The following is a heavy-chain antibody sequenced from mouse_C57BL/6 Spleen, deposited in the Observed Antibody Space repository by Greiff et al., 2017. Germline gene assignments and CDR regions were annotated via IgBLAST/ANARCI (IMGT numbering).Heavy chain of an antibody. V-gene: IGHV1-22*01. CDR3: AREEMVTTGYYFDY. D-gene: IGHD2-2*01. CDR2: INPNNGGT. Sequence: EVQLQQSGPELVKPGASVKMSCKASGYTFTDYNMHWVKQSHGKSLEWIGYINPNNGGTSYNQKFKGKATLTGNKSSSTAYMELRSLTSEDSAVYYCAREEMVTTGYYFDYWGQGTTLTVSS. J-gene: IGHJ2*01. CDR1: GYTFTDYN.